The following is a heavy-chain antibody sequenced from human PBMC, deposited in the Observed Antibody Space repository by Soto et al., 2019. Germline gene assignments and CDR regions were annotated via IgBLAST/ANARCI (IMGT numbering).Heavy chain of an antibody. V-gene: IGHV4-30-4*01. CDR3: ARGADILTGYYGLDY. Sequence: PSETLSLTCTVSGGSISSGDYYWSWIRQPPGKGLEWIGYIYYSGSTYYNPSLKSRVTISVDTSKNQFSLKLSSVTAADTAVYYCARGADILTGYYGLDYWGQGTPVTVSS. CDR2: IYYSGST. D-gene: IGHD3-9*01. CDR1: GGSISSGDYY. J-gene: IGHJ4*02.